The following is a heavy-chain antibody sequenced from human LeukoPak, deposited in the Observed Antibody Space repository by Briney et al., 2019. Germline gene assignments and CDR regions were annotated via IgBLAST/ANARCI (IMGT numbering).Heavy chain of an antibody. Sequence: PSQTLSLTCTVSGASITSGGYYWSWIRQHPQRGLEWIGYLYYTGSSFYNPSLKSRVTISVDTSENQLSPNLNSVTAADTAVYYCATKPGYCSGGSCYSQNGNWFDPWGQGTLVTVSS. CDR1: GASITSGGYY. CDR2: LYYTGSS. D-gene: IGHD2-15*01. CDR3: ATKPGYCSGGSCYSQNGNWFDP. V-gene: IGHV4-31*03. J-gene: IGHJ5*02.